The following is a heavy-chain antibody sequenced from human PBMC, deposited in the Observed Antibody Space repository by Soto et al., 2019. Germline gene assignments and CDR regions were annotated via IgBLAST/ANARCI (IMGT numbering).Heavy chain of an antibody. CDR2: ISWNSGSI. V-gene: IGHV3-9*01. J-gene: IGHJ6*02. Sequence: EVQLVESGGGLVQPGRSLRLSCAASGFTFDDYAMHWVRQAPGKGLEWVSGISWNSGSIGYADSVKGRFTISRDNAKNSLYLQMNKLRAEDTALYYCAKDAITMVRGVISYYGMDVWGQETTVSVSS. CDR1: GFTFDDYA. CDR3: AKDAITMVRGVISYYGMDV. D-gene: IGHD3-10*01.